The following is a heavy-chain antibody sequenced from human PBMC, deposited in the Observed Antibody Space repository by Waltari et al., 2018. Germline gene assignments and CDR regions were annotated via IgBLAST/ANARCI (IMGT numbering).Heavy chain of an antibody. CDR3: VGWNDPINS. J-gene: IGHJ4*02. V-gene: IGHV3-7*01. CDR1: GFTISRFW. CDR2: IGPDGSDK. Sequence: EAQLVQSGGGLVQPGGPLPLSCAAFGFTISRFWMTWIRQAPGQGLQWVAHIGPDGSDKYYVDSVKGRFTISRDNAENSLLLQMSSLRVEDTALYYCVGWNDPINSWGQGTLVAVSS. D-gene: IGHD1-1*01.